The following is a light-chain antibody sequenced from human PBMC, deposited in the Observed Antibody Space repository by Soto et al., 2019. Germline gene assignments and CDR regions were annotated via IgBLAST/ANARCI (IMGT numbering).Light chain of an antibody. CDR3: QQSYSTPWT. V-gene: IGKV1-39*01. CDR2: AAS. CDR1: QSISSY. J-gene: IGKJ1*01. Sequence: DIQMTQSPSSLSASVVDRVTITCRARQSISSYLNWYQQKPGKAPKLLIYAASSLQSGVPSRLSGSGSGTDFTLTISSLQPEDFATYFCQQSYSTPWTFGQGTKVEIK.